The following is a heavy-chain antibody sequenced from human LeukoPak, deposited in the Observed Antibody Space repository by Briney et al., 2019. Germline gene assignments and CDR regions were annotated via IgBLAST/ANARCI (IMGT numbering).Heavy chain of an antibody. J-gene: IGHJ6*03. CDR1: GGSFSGYY. V-gene: IGHV4-34*01. D-gene: IGHD2-2*02. CDR3: GYCSSTSCYTHGPYMDV. CDR2: INHSGST. Sequence: SETLSLTCADYGGSFSGYYWSWIRQPPGKGLKWIGEINHSGSTNYNPSLKSRVTISVDTSKNQFSLKLSSVTAADMAVYYCGYCSSTSCYTHGPYMDVWGKGTTVTVSS.